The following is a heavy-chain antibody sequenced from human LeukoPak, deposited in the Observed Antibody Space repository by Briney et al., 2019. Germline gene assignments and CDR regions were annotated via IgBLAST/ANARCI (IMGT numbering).Heavy chain of an antibody. J-gene: IGHJ4*02. CDR2: IYHSGST. D-gene: IGHD2-2*01. CDR1: GGSISSGGYS. CDR3: ARRYCSSTSCFDDY. V-gene: IGHV4-30-2*01. Sequence: PSETLSLTCAVSGGSISSGGYSWSWIRQPPGKGLEWIGYIYHSGSTYYNPSLKSRVTISVDRSKNQFSLKLSSVTAADTAVYYCARRYCSSTSCFDDYWGQGTLVTVSS.